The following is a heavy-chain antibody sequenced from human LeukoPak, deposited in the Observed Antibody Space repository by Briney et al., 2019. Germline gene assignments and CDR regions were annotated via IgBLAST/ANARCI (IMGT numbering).Heavy chain of an antibody. CDR1: GGTFISYA. CDR3: AFRLNSSGRYYFDY. D-gene: IGHD6-19*01. V-gene: IGHV1-69*13. CDR2: IIPIFGTA. Sequence: ASVKVSCKASGGTFISYAISWVRQAPGQGLEWMGGIIPIFGTANCAQKFQGRVTITADESTSTAYMELSSLRSEDTAVYYCAFRLNSSGRYYFDYWGQGTLVTVSS. J-gene: IGHJ4*02.